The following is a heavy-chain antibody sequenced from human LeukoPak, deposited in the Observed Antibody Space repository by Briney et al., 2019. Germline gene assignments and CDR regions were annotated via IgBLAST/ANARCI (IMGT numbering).Heavy chain of an antibody. Sequence: GASVKVSCKASGYTFTSYGISWVRQAPGQGLEWMGWISAYNGNTNYAQKLQGRVTMTTDTSTCTAYMELRSLRSDDTAVYYCARGRRYCSSTSCYNWFDPWGQGTLVTVSS. CDR3: ARGRRYCSSTSCYNWFDP. CDR2: ISAYNGNT. CDR1: GYTFTSYG. V-gene: IGHV1-18*01. D-gene: IGHD2-2*01. J-gene: IGHJ5*02.